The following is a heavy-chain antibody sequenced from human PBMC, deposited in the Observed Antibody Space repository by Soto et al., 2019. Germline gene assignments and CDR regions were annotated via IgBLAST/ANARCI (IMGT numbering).Heavy chain of an antibody. CDR2: IKSKTDGGTT. CDR3: TTDSGDYPPYYYYGMDV. Sequence: PGGSLRPSCAASGFTFSNAWMSWVRQAPGKGLEWVGRIKSKTDGGTTDYAATVKGRFTISRDDSKNTLYLQMNSLKTEDTAVYYCTTDSGDYPPYYYYGMDVWGQGTTVTVSS. D-gene: IGHD4-17*01. CDR1: GFTFSNAW. V-gene: IGHV3-15*01. J-gene: IGHJ6*02.